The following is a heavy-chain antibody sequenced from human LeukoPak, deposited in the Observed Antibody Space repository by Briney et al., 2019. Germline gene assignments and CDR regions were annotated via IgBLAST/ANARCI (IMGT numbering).Heavy chain of an antibody. CDR3: ARRPRYYDMYAFDI. V-gene: IGHV4-59*12. D-gene: IGHD3-22*01. J-gene: IGHJ3*02. CDR2: IHYSGRT. CDR1: SGSISNYY. Sequence: SETLSLTCTVSSGSISNYYWSWIRQPPGKGLEWIGYIHYSGRTKYNPSLLSRVTISVDTSKNQFSLKLSSVTAADTAVYYCARRPRYYDMYAFDIWGQGTMVTVSS.